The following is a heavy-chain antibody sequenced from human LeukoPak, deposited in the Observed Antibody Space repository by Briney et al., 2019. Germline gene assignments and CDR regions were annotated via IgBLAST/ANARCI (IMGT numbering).Heavy chain of an antibody. D-gene: IGHD1-26*01. Sequence: SETLSLTCTVSGGSISSYYWSWIRQPPGKGLEWIGYIYYSGTTNCNPSLKSRVTISLDTSKNQFSLKLTSVTAADTAVYYCARHTVGIDGIGPWGQGTLVTVSS. V-gene: IGHV4-59*08. J-gene: IGHJ5*02. CDR3: ARHTVGIDGIGP. CDR2: IYYSGTT. CDR1: GGSISSYY.